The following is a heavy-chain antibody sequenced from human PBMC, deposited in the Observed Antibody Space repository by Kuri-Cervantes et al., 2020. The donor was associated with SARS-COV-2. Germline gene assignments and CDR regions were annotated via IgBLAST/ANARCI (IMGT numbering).Heavy chain of an antibody. J-gene: IGHJ6*03. CDR2: IYYSGST. CDR1: GGPISSSSYY. V-gene: IGHV4-39*01. D-gene: IGHD7-27*01. CDR3: ARTQLGMNMDV. Sequence: SETLSLTCTVSGGPISSSSYYWGWIRQPPGKGLEWIGSIYYSGSTYYNPSLKSRVTISVDTSKNQFSLKLSSVTAADTAVYYCARTQLGMNMDVWGKGTTVTVSS.